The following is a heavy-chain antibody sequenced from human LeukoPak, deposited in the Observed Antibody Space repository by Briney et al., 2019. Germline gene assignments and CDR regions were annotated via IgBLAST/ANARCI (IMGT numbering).Heavy chain of an antibody. D-gene: IGHD5-24*01. J-gene: IGHJ4*02. CDR3: ARSRGYSGGLHYFDY. CDR2: INHSGST. CDR1: GGSFSGYY. Sequence: PSETLSLTCAVYGGSFSGYYWSWIRQPPGKGLEWIGEINHSGSTNYNPSLKSRVTISVDTSKNQFSLKLSSVTAADTAVYYCARSRGYSGGLHYFDYWGQGTLVTVSS. V-gene: IGHV4-34*01.